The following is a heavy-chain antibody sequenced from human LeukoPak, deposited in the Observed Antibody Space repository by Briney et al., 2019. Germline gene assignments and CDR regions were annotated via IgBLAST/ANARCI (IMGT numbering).Heavy chain of an antibody. D-gene: IGHD2-2*01. J-gene: IGHJ4*02. Sequence: ASVKVSCKASGYTFTGYYMHWVRQAPGQGLEWMGWINPNSGGTNYAQKFQGRVTMTRDTSISTAYMELSSLRSDDTAVYYCARPQYCSSTSCPLYWGQGTLVTVSS. V-gene: IGHV1-2*02. CDR1: GYTFTGYY. CDR3: ARPQYCSSTSCPLY. CDR2: INPNSGGT.